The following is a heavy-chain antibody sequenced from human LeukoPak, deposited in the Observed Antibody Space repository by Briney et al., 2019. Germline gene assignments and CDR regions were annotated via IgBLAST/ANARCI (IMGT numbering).Heavy chain of an antibody. Sequence: GGSLRLSCAASGFTVSSSYMSWVRQAPGKGLEWVSVIYSGGSTYYADSVKGRFTISRDNSKSTLYLQMNSLRAEDTAVYYCARDSNSGWYHGVWGQGTLVTVSS. CDR3: ARDSNSGWYHGV. J-gene: IGHJ4*02. CDR1: GFTVSSSY. V-gene: IGHV3-66*01. D-gene: IGHD6-19*01. CDR2: IYSGGST.